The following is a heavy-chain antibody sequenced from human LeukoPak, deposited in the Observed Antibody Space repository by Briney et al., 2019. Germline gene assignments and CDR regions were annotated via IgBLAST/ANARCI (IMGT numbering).Heavy chain of an antibody. D-gene: IGHD6-19*01. CDR3: ARDFIAVAGTFDY. J-gene: IGHJ4*02. V-gene: IGHV4-39*07. Sequence: SETLSLTCTVSGGSISSYYWSWVRQPPGKGLEWIGSIYYSGSTYYNPSLKSRVTISEDTSKNQFSLKLSSVTAADTAVYYCARDFIAVAGTFDYWGQGTLVTVSS. CDR2: IYYSGST. CDR1: GGSISSYY.